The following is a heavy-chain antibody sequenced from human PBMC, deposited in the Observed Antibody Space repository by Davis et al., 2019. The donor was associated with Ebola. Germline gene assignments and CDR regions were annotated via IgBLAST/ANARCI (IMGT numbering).Heavy chain of an antibody. CDR2: ISSSSSYI. J-gene: IGHJ4*02. D-gene: IGHD2-15*01. CDR3: VSAGWDH. V-gene: IGHV3-21*01. CDR1: GFTFSDYP. Sequence: GESLKISCAASGFTFSDYPMNWVRQAPGKGLEWVSSISSSSSYIYYADSVKGRFTISRDNAKNSLYLQMNSLRDEDTAVYFCVSAGWDHWGQGTLVTVSS.